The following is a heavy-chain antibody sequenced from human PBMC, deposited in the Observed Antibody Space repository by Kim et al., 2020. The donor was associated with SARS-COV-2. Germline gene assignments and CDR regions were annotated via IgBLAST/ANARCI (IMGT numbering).Heavy chain of an antibody. J-gene: IGHJ6*02. D-gene: IGHD2-15*01. CDR3: TTAPGIVVVVAATPGEYYCCGMDV. V-gene: IGHV3-15*01. CDR2: IKSKTDGGTT. Sequence: GGSLRLSCAASGFTFSNAWMSWVRQAPGKGLEWVGRIKSKTDGGTTDYAAPVKGRFTISRDDSKNTLYLQMNSLKTEDTAVYYCTTAPGIVVVVAATPGEYYCCGMDVWGQGTTVTVSS. CDR1: GFTFSNAW.